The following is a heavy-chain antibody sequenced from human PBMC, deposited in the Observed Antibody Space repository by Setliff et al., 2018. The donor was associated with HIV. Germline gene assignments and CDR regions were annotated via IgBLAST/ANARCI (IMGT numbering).Heavy chain of an antibody. CDR3: ARHRNYNFLTGRNDVLDI. V-gene: IGHV4-39*07. J-gene: IGHJ3*02. D-gene: IGHD3-9*01. CDR1: GGSISSSSYY. Sequence: TLSLTCTVSGGSISSSSYYWGWIRQPPGKGLEWIGSINYSGSTYYNPSLKSRVTISVDTSKNQFSLKLRSVTAADTAMYYCARHRNYNFLTGRNDVLDIWGQGTMVTVSS. CDR2: INYSGST.